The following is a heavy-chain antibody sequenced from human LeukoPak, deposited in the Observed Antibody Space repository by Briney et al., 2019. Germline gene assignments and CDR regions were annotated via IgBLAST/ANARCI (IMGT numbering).Heavy chain of an antibody. J-gene: IGHJ4*02. CDR3: AKDSDCSSTSCLGIFDY. CDR2: ISGSGGST. CDR1: GFTFSSYA. Sequence: GGSLRLSCASSGFTFSSYAMSCVPHAPGKGLEWVSPISGSGGSTYYADSAKGRFTISRDNSKNTLYLQMNSLRAEETAVYYCAKDSDCSSTSCLGIFDYWGQGTLVTVSS. V-gene: IGHV3-23*01. D-gene: IGHD2-2*01.